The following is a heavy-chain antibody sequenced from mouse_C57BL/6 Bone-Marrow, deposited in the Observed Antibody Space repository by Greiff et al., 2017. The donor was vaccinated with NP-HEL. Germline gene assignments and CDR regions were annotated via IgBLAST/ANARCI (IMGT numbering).Heavy chain of an antibody. J-gene: IGHJ2*01. CDR2: IDPNSGGT. CDR1: GYTFTSYL. Sequence: QVQLQQPGAELVKPGASVKLSCKASGYTFTSYLMHWVKQRPGRGLEWIGRIDPNSGGTKYNEKFKSKATLTVDNPSSTAYMQLNSLTSEDSAVYDCARYDYGSSSWDYWGQGTTLTVAS. CDR3: ARYDYGSSSWDY. D-gene: IGHD1-1*01. V-gene: IGHV1-72*01.